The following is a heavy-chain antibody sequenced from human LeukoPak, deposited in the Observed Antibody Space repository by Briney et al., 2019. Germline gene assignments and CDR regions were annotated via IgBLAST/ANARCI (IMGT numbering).Heavy chain of an antibody. V-gene: IGHV3-64*02. D-gene: IGHD3-10*01. CDR1: GFTFSNYA. CDR3: AKGPSGSYYGFDM. J-gene: IGHJ3*02. Sequence: QLGGSLRLSCAASGFTFSNYAMHWVRQAPGKGLEYVSAISGDGGYTYYTDTVKGRFTVSRDNSKNTLYLQMNSLRAEDTAVYYCAKGPSGSYYGFDMWGQGTMVTVSS. CDR2: ISGDGGYT.